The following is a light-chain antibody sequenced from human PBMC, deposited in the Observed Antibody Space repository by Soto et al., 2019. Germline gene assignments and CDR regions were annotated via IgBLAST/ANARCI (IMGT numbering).Light chain of an antibody. CDR1: QSVDIN. J-gene: IGKJ1*01. CDR3: QQYDSSPRT. CDR2: GAS. V-gene: IGKV3-15*01. Sequence: IVLTQSPSTLSVSPGERVTLSCRASQSVDINLAWYQQKPGQAPRLLIYGASTRATGIPDRFSGSGSGTDFTLTISRLEPEDFAVYYCQQYDSSPRTFGQGTKVDIK.